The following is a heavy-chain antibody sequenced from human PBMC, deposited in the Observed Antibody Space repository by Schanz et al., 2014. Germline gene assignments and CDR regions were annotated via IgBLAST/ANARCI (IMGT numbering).Heavy chain of an antibody. CDR1: GYTLSAYS. J-gene: IGHJ4*02. V-gene: IGHV1-46*01. D-gene: IGHD5-12*01. CDR2: VNPSVRGP. Sequence: QVQLVQSGTQVKKPGASVKVSCKASGYTLSAYSLHWVRQASGQGLEWMGIVNPSVRGPHFARECQGRVNVTSDTSASTEYMELSCLRSEDKAGYCCPGAFDNSGYYFDYWGQGTLVTVSS. CDR3: PGAFDNSGYYFDY.